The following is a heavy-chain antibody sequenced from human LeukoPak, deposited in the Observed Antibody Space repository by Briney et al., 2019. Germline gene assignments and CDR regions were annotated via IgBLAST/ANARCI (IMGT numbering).Heavy chain of an antibody. V-gene: IGHV4-34*01. Sequence: SETLSLTSAVYGGSSSGYYWSWIRPPPGKGREWSGEINHSGSTNYNPSLKSRVTISVDTSKNQFSLKLSSVTAADTAVYYCARGRYSYGLPFDYWGQGTLVTVSS. D-gene: IGHD5-18*01. J-gene: IGHJ4*02. CDR3: ARGRYSYGLPFDY. CDR2: INHSGST. CDR1: GGSSSGYY.